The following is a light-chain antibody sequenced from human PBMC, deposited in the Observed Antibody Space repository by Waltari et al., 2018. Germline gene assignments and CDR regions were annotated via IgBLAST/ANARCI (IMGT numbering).Light chain of an antibody. V-gene: IGKV1-33*01. Sequence: DIQMTQSSSSQSASVGDRVTLTCQASQDISNHLNWYQHKAGKAPNLLIYDASTLEAGVPSRSSGSGSGTAVTLTISSLQPEDIATYYCQQYDHPPYTFGQGTKLDI. CDR1: QDISNH. CDR2: DAS. CDR3: QQYDHPPYT. J-gene: IGKJ2*01.